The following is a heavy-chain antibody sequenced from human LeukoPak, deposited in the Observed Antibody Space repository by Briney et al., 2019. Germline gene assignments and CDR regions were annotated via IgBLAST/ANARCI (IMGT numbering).Heavy chain of an antibody. CDR2: ISYDGSNK. D-gene: IGHD6-19*01. J-gene: IGHJ4*02. Sequence: PGGSLRLSCAASGFTFSSYAMHWARQAPGKGLERVAVISYDGSNKYYADSVKGRFTISRDNSKNTLYLQMNSLRAEDTAVYYCARVDSSGWYYFDYWGQGTLVTVSS. CDR1: GFTFSSYA. CDR3: ARVDSSGWYYFDY. V-gene: IGHV3-30*04.